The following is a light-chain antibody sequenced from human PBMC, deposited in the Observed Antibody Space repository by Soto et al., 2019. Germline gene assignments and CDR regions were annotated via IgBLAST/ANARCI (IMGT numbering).Light chain of an antibody. Sequence: QSALTQPASVSGSPGQSITISRTGTSNDIGAYNYVSWYQQYPGKVPTLLIYEVTFRPSGVSNRFSGSKSGNTASLTISGLQTEDEADYYCGSYASATLIFGGGTKLTVL. J-gene: IGLJ2*01. CDR3: GSYASATLI. V-gene: IGLV2-14*01. CDR2: EVT. CDR1: SNDIGAYNY.